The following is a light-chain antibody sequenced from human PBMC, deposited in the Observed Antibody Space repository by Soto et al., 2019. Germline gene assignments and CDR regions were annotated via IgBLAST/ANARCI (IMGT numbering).Light chain of an antibody. J-gene: IGKJ4*01. CDR3: QQYGSSPPLP. CDR1: QSISGT. Sequence: EIVRTQSPATLSVSPRRRAPLSCRASQSISGTLALYQQKPGQAPRLLMHGASTRAPGFPARFSGSGSGTDFTLTISRLEPEDFAVYYCQQYGSSPPLPFGGGSKVDIK. V-gene: IGKV3-20*01. CDR2: GAS.